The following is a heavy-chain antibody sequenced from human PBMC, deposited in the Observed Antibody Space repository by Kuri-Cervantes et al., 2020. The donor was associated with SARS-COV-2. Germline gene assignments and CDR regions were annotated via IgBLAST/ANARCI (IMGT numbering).Heavy chain of an antibody. V-gene: IGHV3-23*01. CDR2: ISGSGGST. CDR1: GFTVSSNY. Sequence: GGSLRLSCAASGFTVSSNYMSWVRQAPGKGLEWVSAISGSGGSTYYADSVKGRFTISRDNSKNTLYLQMNSLRAEDTAVYYCATRDGYNYYYYGMDVWGQGTTVTVSS. CDR3: ATRDGYNYYYYGMDV. D-gene: IGHD5-24*01. J-gene: IGHJ6*02.